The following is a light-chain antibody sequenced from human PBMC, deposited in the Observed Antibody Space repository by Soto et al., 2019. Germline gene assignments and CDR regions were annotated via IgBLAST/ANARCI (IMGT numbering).Light chain of an antibody. V-gene: IGKV1-5*01. CDR2: DAS. CDR3: QPYTSFWT. Sequence: DIQMTQSPSTLSASVGDRVTITCRASQSISSWLAWYQQKPGKAPKLLIYDASYLERGVPSRFSGSGSGTEFTLTISSLQPDDLATYYYQPYTSFWTFCHGTKVEI. CDR1: QSISSW. J-gene: IGKJ1*01.